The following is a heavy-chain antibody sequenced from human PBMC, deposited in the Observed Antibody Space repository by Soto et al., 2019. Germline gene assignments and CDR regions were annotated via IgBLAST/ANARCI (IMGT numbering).Heavy chain of an antibody. Sequence: EVQLLESGGGLVQPGGSRRLSCAASGFTFSSYAMSWVRQAPGKGLEWVSAISGSGGSTYYADSVKGRFTISRDNSKNTLYLQMNSLRAEDTAVYYCAKGDRLYYDFWSVPNWFDPWGQGTLVTVSS. CDR3: AKGDRLYYDFWSVPNWFDP. CDR1: GFTFSSYA. D-gene: IGHD3-3*01. V-gene: IGHV3-23*01. J-gene: IGHJ5*02. CDR2: ISGSGGST.